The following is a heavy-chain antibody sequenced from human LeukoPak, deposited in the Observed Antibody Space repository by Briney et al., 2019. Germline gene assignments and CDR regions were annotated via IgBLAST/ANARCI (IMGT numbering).Heavy chain of an antibody. Sequence: SETLSLTCTVSGYSISSGYYWGWIRQPPGKGLEWIGSIYHSGSTYYNPSLKSRVTISVDTSKNQFSLKLSSVTAADTAVYYCARVRVVVAATYGWFDPWGQGTLVTVSS. J-gene: IGHJ5*02. CDR3: ARVRVVVAATYGWFDP. CDR1: GYSISSGYY. D-gene: IGHD2-15*01. V-gene: IGHV4-38-2*02. CDR2: IYHSGST.